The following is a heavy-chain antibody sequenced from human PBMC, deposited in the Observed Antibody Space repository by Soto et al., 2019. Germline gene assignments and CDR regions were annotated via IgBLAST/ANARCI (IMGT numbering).Heavy chain of an antibody. CDR1: GFTFSNYN. CDR3: ARDCGKAYGMDV. J-gene: IGHJ6*02. Sequence: VQLVESGGGLVQPGGSLRLSCAASGFTFSNYNMNWVRQAPGKGLEWVSYISSRSSTIYYADSVKGRFTISRDNAKNSLYLQMNSLRDEDTAMYYCARDCGKAYGMDVWGQGTTVTVSS. V-gene: IGHV3-48*02. CDR2: ISSRSSTI.